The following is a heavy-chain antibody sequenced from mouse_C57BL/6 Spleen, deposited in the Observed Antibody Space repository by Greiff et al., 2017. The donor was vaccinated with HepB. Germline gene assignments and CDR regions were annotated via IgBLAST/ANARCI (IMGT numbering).Heavy chain of an antibody. CDR3: AREGITTFAY. CDR1: GYSITSGYY. Sequence: DVQLQESGPGLVKPSQSLSLTCSVTGYSITSGYYWNWIRQFPGNKLEWMGYISYDGSNIYNPSLKNRISITRDTSKNQFFLKLNSVTTEDTATYYCAREGITTFAYWGQGTLVTVSA. CDR2: ISYDGSN. D-gene: IGHD1-1*01. V-gene: IGHV3-6*01. J-gene: IGHJ3*01.